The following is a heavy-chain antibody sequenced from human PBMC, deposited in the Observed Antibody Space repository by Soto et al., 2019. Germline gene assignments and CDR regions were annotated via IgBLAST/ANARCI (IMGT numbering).Heavy chain of an antibody. J-gene: IGHJ4*02. CDR1: GASISSTFW. CDR2: IYHSGST. Sequence: TSETLSLTCVVSGASISSTFWWTWVRQPPGKGLEWIGYIYHSGSTNYNPSLKSRVTISVDTSKNQFSLKLTSVTAADTAVYYCARDKITGLLDYWGQGTLVTVSS. CDR3: ARDKITGLLDY. V-gene: IGHV4-4*02. D-gene: IGHD2-8*02.